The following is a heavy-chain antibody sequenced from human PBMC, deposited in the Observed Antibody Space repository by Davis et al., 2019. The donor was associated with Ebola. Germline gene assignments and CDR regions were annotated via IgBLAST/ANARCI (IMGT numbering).Heavy chain of an antibody. CDR3: TRPNDNSNYYWFDP. Sequence: GESLKISCAASGFTFSNAWMSWVRQAPGKGLEWVANIKQDGSEKYYVDSVKGRFTISRDNAKHTLYLQMNSLRVEDTAVYYCTRPNDNSNYYWFDPWGQGTLVTVSS. V-gene: IGHV3-7*01. J-gene: IGHJ5*02. CDR2: IKQDGSEK. CDR1: GFTFSNAW. D-gene: IGHD4-11*01.